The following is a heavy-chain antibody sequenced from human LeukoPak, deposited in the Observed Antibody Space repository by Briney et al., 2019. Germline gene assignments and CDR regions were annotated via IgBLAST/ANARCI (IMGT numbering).Heavy chain of an antibody. V-gene: IGHV3-23*01. D-gene: IGHD4-17*01. CDR3: AKRKRGHYGNDYGDYALWFDP. CDR2: ISGSGGST. Sequence: GGSLRLSCAASGFTFSSYAMSWVRQAPGKGLEWVSAISGSGGSTYYADSVKGRFTISRDNSKNTLYLQMNSLRAEDTAVYYCAKRKRGHYGNDYGDYALWFDPWGQGTLVTVSS. J-gene: IGHJ5*02. CDR1: GFTFSSYA.